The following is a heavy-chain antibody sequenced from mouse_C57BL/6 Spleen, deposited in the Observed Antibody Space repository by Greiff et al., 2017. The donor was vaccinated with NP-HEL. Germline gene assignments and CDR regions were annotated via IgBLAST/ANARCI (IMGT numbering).Heavy chain of an antibody. CDR1: GYTFTSYW. CDR2: IYPSDSET. Sequence: VKLQQSGAELVRPGSSVKLSCKASGYTFTSYWMDWVKQRPGQGLEWIGNIYPSDSETHYNQKFKDKATLTVDKSSSTAYMQLSSLTSEDSAVYYCARSGLGYSDYWGQGTTLTVSS. CDR3: ARSGLGYSDY. J-gene: IGHJ2*01. D-gene: IGHD2-14*01. V-gene: IGHV1-61*01.